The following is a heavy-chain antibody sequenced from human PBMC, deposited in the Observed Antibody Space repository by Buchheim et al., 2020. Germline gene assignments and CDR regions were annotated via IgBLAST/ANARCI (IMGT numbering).Heavy chain of an antibody. V-gene: IGHV4-39*07. CDR1: GGSISSSSYY. D-gene: IGHD4-17*01. CDR3: ARGAIIFTYGDPLYYFDY. Sequence: QLQLQESGPGLVKPSETLSLTCTVSGGSISSSSYYWGWIRQPPGKGLEWIGSIYYSGSTYYNPSLKSRVTISVDTSQNQFSLKLSSVTAADTAVYYCARGAIIFTYGDPLYYFDYWGQGTL. CDR2: IYYSGST. J-gene: IGHJ4*02.